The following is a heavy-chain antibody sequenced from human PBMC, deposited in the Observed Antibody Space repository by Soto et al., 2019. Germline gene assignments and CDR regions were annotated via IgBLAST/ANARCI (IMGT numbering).Heavy chain of an antibody. Sequence: SLRLSCAASGFTFSSYGMHWVRQAPGKGLEWVAVISYDGSNKYYADSVKGRFTISRDNSKNTLYLQMNSLRAEDTAVYYCAKGYDSSGYYEGHFDYWGQGTLVTVSS. D-gene: IGHD3-22*01. CDR2: ISYDGSNK. CDR3: AKGYDSSGYYEGHFDY. V-gene: IGHV3-30*18. J-gene: IGHJ4*02. CDR1: GFTFSSYG.